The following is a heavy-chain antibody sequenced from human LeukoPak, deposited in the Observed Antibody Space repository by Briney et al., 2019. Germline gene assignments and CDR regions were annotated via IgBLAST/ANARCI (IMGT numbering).Heavy chain of an antibody. J-gene: IGHJ6*02. D-gene: IGHD3-10*01. CDR2: INPNSGGT. V-gene: IGHV1-2*04. CDR1: GYTFTCYY. Sequence: ASVKVSCKASGYTFTCYYMHWVRQAPGQGLEWMGRINPNSGGTNYAQKFRGWVTMTRDTSISTAYMELSRLRSDDTAVYYCARDSSRVLWFGELFTAGHYGMDVWGQGTTVTVSS. CDR3: ARDSSRVLWFGELFTAGHYGMDV.